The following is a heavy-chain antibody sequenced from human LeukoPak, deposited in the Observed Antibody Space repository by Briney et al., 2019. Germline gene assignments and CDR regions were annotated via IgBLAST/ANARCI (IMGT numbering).Heavy chain of an antibody. Sequence: ASVKVSCKASGYTFTSYGISWVRQAPGQGLEWMGWISAYNGNTNYAQKLQGRVTMTTDTSTSTAYMELRSLRSDDTAVYYCARVGHRYYDFWSGYRQYYFVYWGQGTLVTVSS. D-gene: IGHD3-3*01. CDR3: ARVGHRYYDFWSGYRQYYFVY. J-gene: IGHJ4*02. CDR2: ISAYNGNT. V-gene: IGHV1-18*01. CDR1: GYTFTSYG.